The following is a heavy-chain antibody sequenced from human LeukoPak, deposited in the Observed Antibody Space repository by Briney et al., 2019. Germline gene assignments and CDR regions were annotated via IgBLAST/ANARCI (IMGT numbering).Heavy chain of an antibody. CDR2: ISAYNGNT. Sequence: ASVKVSCKASGYTFTSYGISWVRQAPGQGLEWMGWISAYNGNTNYAQKLQGRVTKTTDTSTSTAYMELRSLRSDDTAVYYCARQSLTVTKDYFDYWGQGTLVTVSS. CDR1: GYTFTSYG. V-gene: IGHV1-18*01. J-gene: IGHJ4*02. D-gene: IGHD4-17*01. CDR3: ARQSLTVTKDYFDY.